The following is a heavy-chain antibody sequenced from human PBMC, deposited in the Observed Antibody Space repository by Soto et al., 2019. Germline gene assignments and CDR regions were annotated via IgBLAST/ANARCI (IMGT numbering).Heavy chain of an antibody. CDR1: GFTFSSYA. CDR3: AKDRRIAAATRGDWFDP. CDR2: ISGGGGST. V-gene: IGHV3-23*01. J-gene: IGHJ5*02. Sequence: GGSLRLSCAASGFTFSSYAMSWVRQAPGKGLEWVSAISGGGGSTYYADSVKGRFTISRDNSKNTLYLQMNSLRAEDTAVYYCAKDRRIAAATRGDWFDPWGQGTLVTVSS. D-gene: IGHD6-13*01.